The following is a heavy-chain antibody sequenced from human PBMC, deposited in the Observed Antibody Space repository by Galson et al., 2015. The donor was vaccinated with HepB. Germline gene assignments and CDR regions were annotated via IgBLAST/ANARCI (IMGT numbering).Heavy chain of an antibody. V-gene: IGHV3-33*05. D-gene: IGHD2-21*01. J-gene: IGHJ3*02. Sequence: RQAPGKGLEWVALVASDASVEYYADSVRGRFTVSRDNSKNTMSLQMESLRAEDTALYYCARWSGGDQDGSFDMWGQGTMVTVSS. CDR2: VASDASVE. CDR3: ARWSGGDQDGSFDM.